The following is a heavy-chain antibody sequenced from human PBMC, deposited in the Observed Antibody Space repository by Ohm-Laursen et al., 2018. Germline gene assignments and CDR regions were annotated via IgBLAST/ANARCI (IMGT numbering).Heavy chain of an antibody. D-gene: IGHD3-22*01. Sequence: SLRLSCAASGFTFSNFGMTWVRQAPGKGLEWVSSISSSSSYIYYADSVKGRFTISRDNAKNSLYLQMNSLRAEDTAVYYCAIVHYYDSSGYYPRYFDLWGRGTLVTVSS. V-gene: IGHV3-21*01. CDR1: GFTFSNFG. CDR3: AIVHYYDSSGYYPRYFDL. CDR2: ISSSSSYI. J-gene: IGHJ2*01.